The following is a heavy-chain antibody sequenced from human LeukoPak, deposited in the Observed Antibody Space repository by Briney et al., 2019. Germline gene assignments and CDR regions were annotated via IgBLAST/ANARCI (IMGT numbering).Heavy chain of an antibody. CDR3: ATASVSTVRY. CDR2: FDPEDGET. CDR1: GYTLTELS. J-gene: IGHJ4*02. V-gene: IGHV1-24*01. D-gene: IGHD3-10*01. Sequence: GASVKVSCQVSGYTLTELSMHWVRQAPGKGLEWMGGFDPEDGETIYAQKFQGRVTMREDTSTDTAYMELSSLRSEDTAVYYFATASVSTVRYWGQGPLDTVSS.